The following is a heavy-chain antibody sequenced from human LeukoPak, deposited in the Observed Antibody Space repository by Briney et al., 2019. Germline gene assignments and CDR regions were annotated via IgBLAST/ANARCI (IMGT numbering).Heavy chain of an antibody. Sequence: ASVKVSCKASGGTFSSYAISWVRQAPGQGLEWMGGIIPIFGTANYAQKFQGRVTITTDESTSTAYMELSSLRSEDTAVYYCARADQLGYCTNGVCNAGAFDIWGQGTMVTVSS. CDR2: IIPIFGTA. J-gene: IGHJ3*02. CDR1: GGTFSSYA. V-gene: IGHV1-69*05. CDR3: ARADQLGYCTNGVCNAGAFDI. D-gene: IGHD2-8*01.